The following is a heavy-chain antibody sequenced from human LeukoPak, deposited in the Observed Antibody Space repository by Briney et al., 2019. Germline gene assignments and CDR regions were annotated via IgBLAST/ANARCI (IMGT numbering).Heavy chain of an antibody. CDR1: GYSFTSYW. D-gene: IGHD6-13*01. V-gene: IGHV5-51*01. Sequence: GESLKISCQGSGYSFTSYWIGWVRQMPGKGLEWMGIIYPGDSDTRYSPSFQGQVTISADKSISTAYLQWSSLKASDTAMYYCARQLDSSSWYSGNWFDPWGQGTLVTVSS. CDR3: ARQLDSSSWYSGNWFDP. J-gene: IGHJ5*02. CDR2: IYPGDSDT.